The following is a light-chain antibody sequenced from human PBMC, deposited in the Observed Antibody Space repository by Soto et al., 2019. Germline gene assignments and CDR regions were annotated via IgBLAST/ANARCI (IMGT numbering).Light chain of an antibody. V-gene: IGLV1-40*01. J-gene: IGLJ1*01. CDR3: QSYDSSLSAYV. Sequence: QPVLTQPPSVSGAPGQRVTISCTGSSSNIGAGYDVHWYQQLPGTAPKLLIYGNNNRPSGVPDRFSGSKSDTSASLAITELQAEDEADYYCQSYDSSLSAYVFGPGTKVTVL. CDR2: GNN. CDR1: SSNIGAGYD.